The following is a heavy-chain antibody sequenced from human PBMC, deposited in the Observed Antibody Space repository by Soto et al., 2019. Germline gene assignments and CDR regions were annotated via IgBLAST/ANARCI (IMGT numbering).Heavy chain of an antibody. CDR2: IDPSDSYT. CDR1: GYSFTSYW. V-gene: IGHV5-10-1*01. J-gene: IGHJ6*02. D-gene: IGHD5-12*01. Sequence: GESLKISCKGSGYSFTSYWISWVRQMPGKGLEWMGRIDPSDSYTNYSPSFQGHVTISADKSISTAYLQWSSLKASDTAMYYCARDGYNYTQKYYYYYYRMDVWGQGTTVTVSS. CDR3: ARDGYNYTQKYYYYYYRMDV.